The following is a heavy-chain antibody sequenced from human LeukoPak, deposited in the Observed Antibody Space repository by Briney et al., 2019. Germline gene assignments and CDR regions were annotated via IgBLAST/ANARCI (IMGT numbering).Heavy chain of an antibody. D-gene: IGHD3-10*01. CDR3: AKWASYYSTYSFDY. Sequence: GGSLRLSCAPSGFTLSSYSMSWVRQAPGKGLEWVSSISASVGNTYYADSVKGRFTISRDNSKNTLYLQLNSLRAEDTGVYYCAKWASYYSTYSFDYWGQGTLVTVSS. CDR2: ISASVGNT. J-gene: IGHJ4*02. CDR1: GFTLSSYS. V-gene: IGHV3-23*01.